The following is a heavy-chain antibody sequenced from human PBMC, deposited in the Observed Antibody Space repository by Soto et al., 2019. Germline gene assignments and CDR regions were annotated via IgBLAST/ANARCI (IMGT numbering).Heavy chain of an antibody. V-gene: IGHV1-69*01. CDR2: LIPIFGAA. Sequence: QVQLVQSGAEVRKPGSSVKVSCKISGGTFTNYVISWLRQAPGQGLEWMGGLIPIFGAANLAQKFQGRVTITADDSTSTVNMELSSLTSEDTAVYYCARGRSSPNFDTWGQGTLVTVSA. CDR3: ARGRSSPNFDT. CDR1: GGTFTNYV. J-gene: IGHJ5*02. D-gene: IGHD6-6*01.